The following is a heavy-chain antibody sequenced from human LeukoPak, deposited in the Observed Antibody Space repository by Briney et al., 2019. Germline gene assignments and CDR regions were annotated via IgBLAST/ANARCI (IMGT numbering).Heavy chain of an antibody. Sequence: PSETLSLTCTVSGGSISSGDYYWSWIRRPPGKGREWFGDIYYRWSTYYNPSVKSRVTISVDTTKNQISLKMSSETAADTAVYYCAREGTAAGARTFDYWGQGTLVTVPS. CDR1: GGSISSGDYY. CDR2: IYYRWST. D-gene: IGHD6-13*01. J-gene: IGHJ4*02. CDR3: AREGTAAGARTFDY. V-gene: IGHV4-30-4*01.